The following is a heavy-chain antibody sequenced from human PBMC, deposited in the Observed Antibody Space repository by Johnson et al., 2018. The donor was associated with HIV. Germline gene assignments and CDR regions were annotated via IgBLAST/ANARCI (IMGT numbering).Heavy chain of an antibody. Sequence: VQLVVSGGGLVQPGGSLRLSCAASGFSFNSYWMSWVRPAPGKGLDWVANVKEDGRQRYYVDSVTGRFTISRDNGKKSLYLQMNSLRAEDTALYYCARGKDMAGTGAFDIWGQGTMVTVSS. CDR2: VKEDGRQR. CDR1: GFSFNSYW. CDR3: ARGKDMAGTGAFDI. V-gene: IGHV3-7*03. J-gene: IGHJ3*02. D-gene: IGHD6-19*01.